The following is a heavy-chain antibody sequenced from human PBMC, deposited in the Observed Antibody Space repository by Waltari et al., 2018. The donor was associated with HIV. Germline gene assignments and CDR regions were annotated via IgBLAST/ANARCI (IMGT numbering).Heavy chain of an antibody. V-gene: IGHV3-48*01. CDR1: GFTFSTDS. CDR2: ISTTSTI. D-gene: IGHD6-6*01. CDR3: ARDRTRYYFDY. J-gene: IGHJ4*02. Sequence: EVQLVESGGGLVQPGGSLRLSGAASGFTFSTDSMNWVRQAPGKGLEWVSYISTTSTIHYTDSVKGRFTISRDNAKNSLFLQMNSLRAEDTAVYFCARDRTRYYFDYWGQGTLVTVSS.